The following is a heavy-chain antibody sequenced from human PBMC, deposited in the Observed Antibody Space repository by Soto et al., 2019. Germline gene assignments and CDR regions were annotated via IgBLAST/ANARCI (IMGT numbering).Heavy chain of an antibody. Sequence: EVQLLESGGGLVQPGGSLRLSCAASGFTFSSYAMSWVRQAPGKGLEWVSAISGSGGSTYYADSVKGRFTISRDNSKNTLYLQMNSLRTEDTAVYYCAKDGAVAGDPDYWGQGTLVTVSS. CDR3: AKDGAVAGDPDY. CDR2: ISGSGGST. J-gene: IGHJ4*02. D-gene: IGHD6-19*01. V-gene: IGHV3-23*01. CDR1: GFTFSSYA.